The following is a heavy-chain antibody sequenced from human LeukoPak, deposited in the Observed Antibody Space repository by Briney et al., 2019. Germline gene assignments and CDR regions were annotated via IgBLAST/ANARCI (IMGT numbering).Heavy chain of an antibody. CDR3: ARADYSSTWSHDYYYMDV. CDR2: IYHSGST. CDR1: GYSISSGYY. V-gene: IGHV4-38-2*02. Sequence: ASETLSLTCTVSGYSISSGYYWGWIRQPPGKGLEWIGSIYHSGSTYYNPSLKSRVTISVDTSKNQFSLKLSSVTAADTAVYYCARADYSSTWSHDYYYMDVWGKGTTVTVSS. J-gene: IGHJ6*03. D-gene: IGHD6-13*01.